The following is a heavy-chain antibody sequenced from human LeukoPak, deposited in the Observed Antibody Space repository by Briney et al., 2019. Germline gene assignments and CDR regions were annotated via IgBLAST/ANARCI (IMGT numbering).Heavy chain of an antibody. CDR2: ISSSSSYI. J-gene: IGHJ4*02. Sequence: GGSLRLSCAASGFTFSSYSVNWVRQAPGKGLEWVSSISSSSSYIYYADSVKGRFTISRDNAKNSLYLQMNSLRAEDTAVYYCARDSGDGYNWGDFDYWGQGTLVTVSS. D-gene: IGHD5-24*01. CDR1: GFTFSSYS. CDR3: ARDSGDGYNWGDFDY. V-gene: IGHV3-21*01.